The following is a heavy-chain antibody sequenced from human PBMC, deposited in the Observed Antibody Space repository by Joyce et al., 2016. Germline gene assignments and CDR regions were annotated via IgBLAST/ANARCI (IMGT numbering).Heavy chain of an antibody. D-gene: IGHD2-2*01. CDR2: IKYSGTT. Sequence: QVQLQQWGAGLLKPSETLSLTCAVYGGSVRGSYWSWNRQPPGKGLEWIGEIKYSGTTNYHPSLKSRVTISVETSKNQFSLKLTSVTAADTAIYYCARVVVDTSCYQAWGQGTLVTVSS. V-gene: IGHV4-34*01. CDR3: ARVVVDTSCYQA. J-gene: IGHJ5*02. CDR1: GGSVRGSY.